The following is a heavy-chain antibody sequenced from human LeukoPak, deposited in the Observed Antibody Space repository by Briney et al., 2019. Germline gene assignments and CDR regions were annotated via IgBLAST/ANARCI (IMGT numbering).Heavy chain of an antibody. Sequence: GGSLRLSCAASEFTFSSYWMSWVRQAPGKGLEWVANIKQDGSEKYYVDSVKGRFTISRDNAKNTLYLQMNSLRAEDTAVYYCARFTWWTIDTAIVTPRFDYWGQGTLVTVSS. J-gene: IGHJ4*02. V-gene: IGHV3-7*01. CDR2: IKQDGSEK. CDR1: EFTFSSYW. CDR3: ARFTWWTIDTAIVTPRFDY. D-gene: IGHD5-18*01.